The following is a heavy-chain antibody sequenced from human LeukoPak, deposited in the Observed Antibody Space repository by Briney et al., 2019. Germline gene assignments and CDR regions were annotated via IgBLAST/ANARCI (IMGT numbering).Heavy chain of an antibody. D-gene: IGHD1-26*01. V-gene: IGHV1-24*01. J-gene: IGHJ6*03. CDR1: GYTLSELS. Sequence: ASVKVSCKVSGYTLSELSMHWVRQAPGKGLEWMGSFDPEDGETIYAQKFQGRVTITADKSTSTAYMELSSLRSEDTAVYYCARGIGGSYYYYYYMDAWGKGTTVTVSS. CDR3: ARGIGGSYYYYYYMDA. CDR2: FDPEDGET.